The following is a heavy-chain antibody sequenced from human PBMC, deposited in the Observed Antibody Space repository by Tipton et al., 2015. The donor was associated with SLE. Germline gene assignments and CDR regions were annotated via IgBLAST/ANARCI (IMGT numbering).Heavy chain of an antibody. D-gene: IGHD7-27*01. CDR2: IYYSGST. Sequence: TLSLTCSISGTSFRSYYWSWIRQPPGKGLEWIGYIYYSGSTNYNPSLKSRVTISVDTSKNQFSLKLSSVTAADTAVYYCARDRKLTGDGLDYWGQGTLVTVSS. CDR1: GTSFRSYY. CDR3: ARDRKLTGDGLDY. J-gene: IGHJ4*02. V-gene: IGHV4-59*01.